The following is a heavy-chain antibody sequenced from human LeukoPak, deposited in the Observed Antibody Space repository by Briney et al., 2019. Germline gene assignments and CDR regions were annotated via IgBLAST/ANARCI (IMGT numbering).Heavy chain of an antibody. CDR2: ISSSGSDM. CDR1: GFSFSSYS. V-gene: IGHV3-21*01. J-gene: IGHJ6*03. CDR3: ARDPRVVVPAYFYYYYMDV. Sequence: GGSLRLSCAATGFSFSSYSMNWVRLAPGKGLEWVSSISSSGSDMYYADSVRGRFIISRDNARNSLLLQMNSLRAEDTAVYFCARDPRVVVPAYFYYYYMDVWGKGTAVTVSS. D-gene: IGHD2-2*01.